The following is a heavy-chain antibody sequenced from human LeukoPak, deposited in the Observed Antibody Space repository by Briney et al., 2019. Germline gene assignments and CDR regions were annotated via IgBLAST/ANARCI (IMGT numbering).Heavy chain of an antibody. J-gene: IGHJ3*02. CDR3: ARGRFCSADICSGGDAFDI. D-gene: IGHD3-3*01. CDR1: GGSISSYY. CDR2: MYSRGST. Sequence: SETLSLTCTVSGGSISSYYWSWVRQPAGKGLEWIGRMYSRGSTNYNPSLKSRVTMSLDTSKNQFSLKLKSLTAADTALYYCARGRFCSADICSGGDAFDIWGRGTMVSVSS. V-gene: IGHV4-4*07.